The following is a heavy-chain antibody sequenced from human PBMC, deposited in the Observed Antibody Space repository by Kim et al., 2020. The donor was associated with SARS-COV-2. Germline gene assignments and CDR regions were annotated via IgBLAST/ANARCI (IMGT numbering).Heavy chain of an antibody. D-gene: IGHD2-15*01. V-gene: IGHV3-53*01. Sequence: GGSLRLSCAAYGLTVSDKYMTWVRQAPGKGLEWVSLIYSDGNTYYADSVKGRFTISRDNSENTVYLQMNSLRAEDTAVYFCASGYCGDGSCSFRHGMDVWGQATTVTVSS. CDR3: ASGYCGDGSCSFRHGMDV. CDR1: GLTVSDKY. CDR2: IYSDGNT. J-gene: IGHJ6*02.